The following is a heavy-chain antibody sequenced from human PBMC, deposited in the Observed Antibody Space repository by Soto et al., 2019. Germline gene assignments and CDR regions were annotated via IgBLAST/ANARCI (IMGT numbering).Heavy chain of an antibody. V-gene: IGHV3-21*01. CDR1: GFTFSSYS. CDR2: ISSSSSYI. Sequence: EVQLVESGGGLVKPGGSLRLSCAASGFTFSSYSMNWVRQAPGKGLEWVSSISSSSSYIYYADSVKGRFTISRDNAKNSLYLQMNSLRAEDTAVYYCARLGFSIAAAGNLKIDYYYYYMDVWGKGTTVTVSS. J-gene: IGHJ6*03. D-gene: IGHD6-13*01. CDR3: ARLGFSIAAAGNLKIDYYYYYMDV.